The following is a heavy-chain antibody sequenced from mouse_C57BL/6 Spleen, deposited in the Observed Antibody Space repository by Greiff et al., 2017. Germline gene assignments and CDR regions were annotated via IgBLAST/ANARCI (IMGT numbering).Heavy chain of an antibody. V-gene: IGHV1-80*01. CDR1: GYAFSSYW. CDR2: IYPGDGDT. Sequence: QVQLQQSGAELGKPGASVKISCKASGYAFSSYWMNWVKQRPGKGLEWIGQIYPGDGDTNYNGKFKGKATLTADKSSSTAYMQLSSLTSEDSAVYFCARRSLNYYGSSSWYFDVWGTGTTVTVSS. CDR3: ARRSLNYYGSSSWYFDV. D-gene: IGHD1-1*01. J-gene: IGHJ1*03.